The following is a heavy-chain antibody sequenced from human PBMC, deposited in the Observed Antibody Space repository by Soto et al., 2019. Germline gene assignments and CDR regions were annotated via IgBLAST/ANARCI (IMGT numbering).Heavy chain of an antibody. D-gene: IGHD1-1*01. V-gene: IGHV4-61*01. Sequence: SETLSLTCTVSGGSVSSGSYYWSWIRQPPGKGLEWIGYIYYSGSTNYNTSLKRRVTKSVDTSKNQFSLKQSSVTAEDSAMNFCAKEGNLEFKGFKNWFDPWGQGTLVTVSS. J-gene: IGHJ5*02. CDR1: GGSVSSGSYY. CDR2: IYYSGST. CDR3: AKEGNLEFKGFKNWFDP.